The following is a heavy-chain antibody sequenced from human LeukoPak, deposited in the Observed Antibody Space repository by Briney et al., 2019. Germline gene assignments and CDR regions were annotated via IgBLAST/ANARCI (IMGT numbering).Heavy chain of an antibody. CDR3: ARQHMGELNYYGSGSYYWGDD. CDR2: IWYDGSNK. J-gene: IGHJ4*02. V-gene: IGHV3-33*01. CDR1: GFTFSSYG. D-gene: IGHD3-10*01. Sequence: PGRSLRLSCAASGFTFSSYGMHWVRQAPGKGLEWVAVIWYDGSNKYYTDSVKGRFTISRDNSKNTLYLQMNSLRAEDTAVYYCARQHMGELNYYGSGSYYWGDDWGQGTLVTVSS.